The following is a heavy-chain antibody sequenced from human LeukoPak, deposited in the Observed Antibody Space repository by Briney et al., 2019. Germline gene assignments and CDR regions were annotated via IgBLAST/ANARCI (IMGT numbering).Heavy chain of an antibody. D-gene: IGHD6-13*01. V-gene: IGHV1-2*02. CDR2: IRGDTGDT. J-gene: IGHJ4*02. CDR1: GYTLSDYY. CDR3: ARVRGNSCDY. Sequence: ASVPVSCKTSGYTLSDYYMHWVRQAPGQGLEWMGWIRGDTGDTDSPQKFQGRVTMTRDTSSNTAYMELSRLTFDDTARYFCARVRGNSCDYWGQGTLVTVSS.